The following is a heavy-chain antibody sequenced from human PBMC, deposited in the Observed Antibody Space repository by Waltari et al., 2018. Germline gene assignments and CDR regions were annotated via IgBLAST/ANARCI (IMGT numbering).Heavy chain of an antibody. CDR2: VRGDGRT. V-gene: IGHV4-4*02. J-gene: IGHJ4*02. CDR3: ARDRGRGLYLDS. CDR1: GASMTTSDC. D-gene: IGHD2-15*01. Sequence: QLQLQESGPGLVKPSGTLSLTCAVSGASMTTSDCWSWVRQSPGKGLGWIGQVRGDGRTNYNPSVASRVTISLDTSTNQYSLRVTSATAADTAVYYCARDRGRGLYLDSWGQGILVTVSS.